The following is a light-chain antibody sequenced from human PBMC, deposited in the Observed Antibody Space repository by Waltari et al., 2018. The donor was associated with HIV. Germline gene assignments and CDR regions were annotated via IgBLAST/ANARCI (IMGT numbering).Light chain of an antibody. Sequence: AIRMTQSPSSFSASTGARVTITCRASQGISSYLAWYQQKPGKAPNLLIYAASTLQSGVPSRFSGSGSGTDLTLTISCLQSEDFASYYCQQYYSYPLTFGGGTKVEIK. CDR2: AAS. CDR3: QQYYSYPLT. CDR1: QGISSY. J-gene: IGKJ4*01. V-gene: IGKV1-8*01.